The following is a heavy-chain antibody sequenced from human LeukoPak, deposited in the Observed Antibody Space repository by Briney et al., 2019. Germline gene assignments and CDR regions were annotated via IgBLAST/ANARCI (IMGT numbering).Heavy chain of an antibody. CDR1: GFTFSIYE. CDR3: VKVYYYMDV. V-gene: IGHV3-23*01. CDR2: ISVTVATI. Sequence: GGSLRLSCAASGFTFSIYEMIWVRQAPGKGLEWVSYISVTVATIYYADSVQGRFTISRDNSKTTLYLQMNSLRAEETAVYYCVKVYYYMDVWGKGTTVTVS. J-gene: IGHJ6*03.